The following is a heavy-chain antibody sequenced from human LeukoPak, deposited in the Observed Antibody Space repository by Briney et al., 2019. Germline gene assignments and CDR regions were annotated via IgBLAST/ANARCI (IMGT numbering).Heavy chain of an antibody. Sequence: ASVKVSCKASGYTFTSYYMHWVRQAPGQGLEWMGIINPSGGSTSYAQKFQGRVTMTRDTSTSTVYMELSSLRSEDTAVYYCAREVAATDSYYYYYMDVWGKGTTVTVSS. D-gene: IGHD1-26*01. CDR2: INPSGGST. CDR1: GYTFTSYY. J-gene: IGHJ6*03. CDR3: AREVAATDSYYYYYMDV. V-gene: IGHV1-46*03.